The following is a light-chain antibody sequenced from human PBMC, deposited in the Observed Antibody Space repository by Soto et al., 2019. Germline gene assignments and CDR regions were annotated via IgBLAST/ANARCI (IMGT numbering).Light chain of an antibody. J-gene: IGKJ1*01. CDR1: QSVISSH. Sequence: EIVLTQSPGTLSLSPGESATLXXRASQSVISSHLGWYQQKPGQAPRXXIYDVSTRATGIPERFSGSGSGTDFTLTISRLEPEDFAVYYCQQYVTSSWTFGQGTKVDIK. CDR3: QQYVTSSWT. V-gene: IGKV3-20*01. CDR2: DVS.